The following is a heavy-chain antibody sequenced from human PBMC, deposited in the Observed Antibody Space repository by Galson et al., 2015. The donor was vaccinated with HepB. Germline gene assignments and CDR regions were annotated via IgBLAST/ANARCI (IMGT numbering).Heavy chain of an antibody. J-gene: IGHJ5*02. CDR2: ISSNGGST. CDR1: GFTFSSYA. V-gene: IGHV3-64*02. Sequence: SLRLSCAASGFTFSSYAMHWVRQAPGKGLEYVPAISSNGGSTYYADSVKGRFTISRDNSKNTLYLQMGSLRAEDMAVYYCARVWSSYYYDSSGYYNWFDPWGQGTLVTVSS. D-gene: IGHD3-22*01. CDR3: ARVWSSYYYDSSGYYNWFDP.